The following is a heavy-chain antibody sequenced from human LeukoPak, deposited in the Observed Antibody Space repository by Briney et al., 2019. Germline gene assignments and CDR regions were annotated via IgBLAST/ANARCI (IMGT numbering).Heavy chain of an antibody. CDR3: ASYSGTYSAFEI. Sequence: SETLSLTCTVSGVSISSSNSYWGWIRQPPGKGLEWIGSIYYSGNTYYNPSLKSRVAISVDTSKSHFSLTLNAVTAADTAVYYCASYSGTYSAFEIWGQGTQVTVSS. CDR2: IYYSGNT. D-gene: IGHD1-26*01. J-gene: IGHJ3*02. CDR1: GVSISSSNSY. V-gene: IGHV4-39*07.